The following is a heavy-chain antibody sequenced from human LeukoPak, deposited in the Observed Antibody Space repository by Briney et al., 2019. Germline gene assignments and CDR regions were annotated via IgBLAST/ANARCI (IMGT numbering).Heavy chain of an antibody. CDR1: GFTFSSYG. J-gene: IGHJ4*02. D-gene: IGHD3-22*01. V-gene: IGHV3-7*01. CDR3: ARGYYDSNAQLFDY. Sequence: GGSLRLSCAASGFTFSSYGMNWVRQAPGKGLEWVANIKHDASEKYFMESLKGRFTISRDNAKNSLYLQMNSLRAEDTAVYYCARGYYDSNAQLFDYWGQGTLVTVSS. CDR2: IKHDASEK.